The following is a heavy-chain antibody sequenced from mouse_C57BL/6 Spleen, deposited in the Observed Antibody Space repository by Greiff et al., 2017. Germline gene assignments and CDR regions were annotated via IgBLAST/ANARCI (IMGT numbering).Heavy chain of an antibody. D-gene: IGHD2-3*01. V-gene: IGHV1-15*01. CDR3: TRRDGVLDY. J-gene: IGHJ2*01. CDR1: GYTFTDYE. CDR2: IDPETGGT. Sequence: QVQLKQSGAELVRPGASVTLSCKASGYTFTDYEMHWVKQTPVHGLEWIGAIDPETGGTAYNQKFKGKAILTADKSSSTAYMELRSLTSEDSAVYYCTRRDGVLDYWGQGTTLTVSS.